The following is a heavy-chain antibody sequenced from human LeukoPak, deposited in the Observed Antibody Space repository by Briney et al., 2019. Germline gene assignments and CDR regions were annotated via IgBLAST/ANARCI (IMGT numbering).Heavy chain of an antibody. V-gene: IGHV4-34*01. CDR2: INHSGST. CDR1: GGSFSGYY. J-gene: IGHJ4*02. D-gene: IGHD5-12*01. Sequence: PSETLSLTCAVYGGSFSGYYWSWIRQPPGKGLEWIGEINHSGSTNYNPSLKSRVTISVDTSKNQFSLKLSSVTAADTAVYYCARWRSGYDKDRGSDYWGQGTLVTVSS. CDR3: ARWRSGYDKDRGSDY.